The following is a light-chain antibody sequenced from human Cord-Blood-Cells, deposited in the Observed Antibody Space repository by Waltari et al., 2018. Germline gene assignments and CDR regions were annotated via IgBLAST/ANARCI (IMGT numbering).Light chain of an antibody. CDR1: SSNIRSNY. V-gene: IGLV1-47*01. CDR3: AAWDDSLSGVV. CDR2: RNN. J-gene: IGLJ2*01. Sequence: QSVLTQPPSASGTPGQRVTISCSGRSSNIRSNYVAWYQPLPGTAPKLLIYRNNQRPSGVPDRFSGSKSGTSASLAISGLRSEDEADYYCAAWDDSLSGVVFGGGTKLTVL.